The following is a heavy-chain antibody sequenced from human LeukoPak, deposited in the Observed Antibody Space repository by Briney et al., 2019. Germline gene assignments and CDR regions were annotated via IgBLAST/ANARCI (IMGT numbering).Heavy chain of an antibody. Sequence: GGSLRLSCAASGFTFSTYAMSWVRQAPGKGLEWVSVIYSGGSTYYADSVKGRFTISRDNSKSTLYLQMNSLRAEDTAVYYCARSRGYSYGLWYWGQGTLVTVSS. J-gene: IGHJ4*02. CDR2: IYSGGST. CDR1: GFTFSTYA. D-gene: IGHD5-18*01. CDR3: ARSRGYSYGLWY. V-gene: IGHV3-53*01.